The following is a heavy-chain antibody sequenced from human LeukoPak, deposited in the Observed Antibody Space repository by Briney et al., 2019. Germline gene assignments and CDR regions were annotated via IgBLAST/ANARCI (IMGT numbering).Heavy chain of an antibody. D-gene: IGHD6-6*01. CDR3: AKDLRSSHVSEYFDY. CDR2: ISGSGGST. J-gene: IGHJ4*02. Sequence: PGGSLRLSCAASGFTFSIYAMSWVRQAPGKGLEWVSAISGSGGSTYYADSVKGRFTISRDNSKNTMYLQMNSLRGDDTAVYYCAKDLRSSHVSEYFDYWVRGALVSVSS. CDR1: GFTFSIYA. V-gene: IGHV3-23*01.